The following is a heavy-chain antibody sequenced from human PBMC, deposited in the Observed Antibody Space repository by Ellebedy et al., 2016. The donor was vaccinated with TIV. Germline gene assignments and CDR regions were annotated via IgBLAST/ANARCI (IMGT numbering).Heavy chain of an antibody. D-gene: IGHD3-16*01. CDR2: IRDKAHGWVP. CDR3: TTNGGFYGVDA. J-gene: IGHJ6*02. CDR1: GFTFGDYT. Sequence: GESLKISCTASGFTFGDYTMSWFRQAPGKGLEWVGFIRDKAHGWVPEYAASVKGRFTISRDDSKSIAHLQMNSLKTEDTAVYYCTTNGGFYGVDAWGQGTTVTVSS. V-gene: IGHV3-49*03.